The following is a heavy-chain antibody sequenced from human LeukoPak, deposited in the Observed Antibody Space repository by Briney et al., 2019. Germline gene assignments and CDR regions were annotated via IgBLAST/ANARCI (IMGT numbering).Heavy chain of an antibody. J-gene: IGHJ4*02. D-gene: IGHD3-10*01. V-gene: IGHV3-33*06. Sequence: GGSLRLSCAASGFTFSSYGMHWVRQAPGKGLEWVAVIWYDGSNKYYEDSVKGRFTISRDNSKNTLYLQMNSLRAEDTAVYYCAKTYVYGSGSLVFDYWGQGTLVTVSS. CDR3: AKTYVYGSGSLVFDY. CDR2: IWYDGSNK. CDR1: GFTFSSYG.